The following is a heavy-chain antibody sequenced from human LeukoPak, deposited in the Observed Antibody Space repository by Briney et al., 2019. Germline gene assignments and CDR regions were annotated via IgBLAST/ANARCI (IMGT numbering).Heavy chain of an antibody. D-gene: IGHD3-16*01. CDR1: GYSFTTYW. V-gene: IGHV5-51*01. CDR3: ARRDAYRYFFDY. CDR2: IYPGDSDT. Sequence: GESLKISCKGSGYSFTTYWIAWVRQMPGKGLEWMGIIYPGDSDTRYSPSFQGQVTISADKSISTAYLQWSSLKASDTARYYCARRDAYRYFFDYWGQGTLVTVSS. J-gene: IGHJ4*02.